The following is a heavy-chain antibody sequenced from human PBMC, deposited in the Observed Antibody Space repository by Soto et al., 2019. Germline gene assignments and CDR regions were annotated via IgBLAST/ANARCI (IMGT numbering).Heavy chain of an antibody. CDR3: ARIPSCLRFFYYGMDV. Sequence: QVTLKQSGPVLVKPTETLTLTCTVSGFSLSNARMGVSWIRQPPGKALEWLAHIFSNDEKSYSTSLKSRLTISKDTSKSQVVLTMTNMDPVDTATYYCARIPSCLRFFYYGMDVWGQGTTVTVSS. J-gene: IGHJ6*02. CDR2: IFSNDEK. CDR1: GFSLSNARMG. V-gene: IGHV2-26*01. D-gene: IGHD5-12*01.